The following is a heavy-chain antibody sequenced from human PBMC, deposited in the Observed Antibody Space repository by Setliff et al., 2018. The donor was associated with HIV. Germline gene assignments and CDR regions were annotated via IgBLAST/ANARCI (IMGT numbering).Heavy chain of an antibody. CDR1: GFTFSSYE. CDR3: ARDKWASGFDF. CDR2: ISMSSHTSV. D-gene: IGHD1-26*01. J-gene: IGHJ4*01. Sequence: PGGSLRLSCAASGFTFSSYEMNWVRQAPGQGLEWVSYISMSSHTSVIYSDSVKGRFTISRDNARNSFYLQMNSLRVDDTAVYFCARDKWASGFDFWGHGTLVTVSS. V-gene: IGHV3-48*03.